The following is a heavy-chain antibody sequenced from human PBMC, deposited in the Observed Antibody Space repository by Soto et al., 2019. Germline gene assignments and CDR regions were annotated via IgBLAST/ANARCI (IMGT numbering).Heavy chain of an antibody. Sequence: GASVKVSCKAPGYTFTSSGISWVRQAPGQGLEWMGWISAYNGNTNYAQKHQGRVTMTTDTSTSTAYMELRSLRSDDTAVYYCARDSRRAIAVAGTSDYWGQGTLVTVSS. CDR3: ARDSRRAIAVAGTSDY. D-gene: IGHD6-19*01. CDR1: GYTFTSSG. CDR2: ISAYNGNT. V-gene: IGHV1-18*01. J-gene: IGHJ4*02.